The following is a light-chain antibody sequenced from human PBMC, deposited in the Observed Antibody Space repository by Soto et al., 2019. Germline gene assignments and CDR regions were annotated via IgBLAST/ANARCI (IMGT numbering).Light chain of an antibody. V-gene: IGKV3-20*01. CDR3: QQYRSSPRT. CDR2: GAS. CDR1: QSVSSSY. Sequence: EIVLTQSPGTLSLSPGERATLSRRASQSVSSSYLAWYQQKPGQAPRLLIYGASSRATGIPDRFSGSGSGTEFTLTISRLEPEDFAVYYCQQYRSSPRTFGQGTKLEIK. J-gene: IGKJ2*01.